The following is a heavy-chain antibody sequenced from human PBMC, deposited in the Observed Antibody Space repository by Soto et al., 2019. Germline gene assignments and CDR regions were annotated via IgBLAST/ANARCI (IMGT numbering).Heavy chain of an antibody. Sequence: EVQVVESGGDLVQPGGSLRLSCAASGFTVSSDYMNWVRQAPGKGLEWVSVMYAGGGRYYADSVEGRFTIYRDTSQNMVFLQMNSLRAEDTAVYFCARYPGYRNGMSVWGQGTTVTVSS. CDR1: GFTVSSDY. CDR3: ARYPGYRNGMSV. D-gene: IGHD5-12*01. CDR2: MYAGGGR. J-gene: IGHJ6*02. V-gene: IGHV3-66*01.